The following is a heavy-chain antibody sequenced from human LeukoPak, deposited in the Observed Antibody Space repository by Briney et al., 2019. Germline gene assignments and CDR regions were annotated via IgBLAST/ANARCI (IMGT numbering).Heavy chain of an antibody. D-gene: IGHD6-25*01. CDR1: SDSVSSGNNL. CDR3: VRVSASGTGPDS. CDR2: MYSSGST. J-gene: IGHJ4*02. V-gene: IGHV4-61*01. Sequence: SETLSLTCTVSSDSVSSGNNLWCWIRQTPGRGLKWIGFMYSSGSTTYNPSLKSRVTISVDTPKNQFSLTLSSVTAADTALYYCVRVSASGTGPDSWGQGTLVTVSS.